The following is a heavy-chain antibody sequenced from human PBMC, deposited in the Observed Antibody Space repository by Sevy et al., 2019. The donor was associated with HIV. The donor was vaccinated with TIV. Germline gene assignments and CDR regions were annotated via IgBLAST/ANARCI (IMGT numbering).Heavy chain of an antibody. D-gene: IGHD3-3*01. CDR3: AREGALRFLEWLSHYYYGMDV. Sequence: GGYLRLSCAASGFTFSSYAMHWVRQAPGKGLEWVAVISYDGSNKYYADSVKGRFTISRDNSKNTLYLQMNSLRAEDTAVYYCAREGALRFLEWLSHYYYGMDVWGQGTTVTVSS. J-gene: IGHJ6*02. CDR2: ISYDGSNK. V-gene: IGHV3-30-3*01. CDR1: GFTFSSYA.